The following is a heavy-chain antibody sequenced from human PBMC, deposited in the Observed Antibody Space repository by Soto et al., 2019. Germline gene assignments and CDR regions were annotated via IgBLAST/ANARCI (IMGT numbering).Heavy chain of an antibody. CDR3: AFTVARPVDY. V-gene: IGHV1-69*02. J-gene: IGHJ4*02. Sequence: QVQLVQSGAEVKKPGSSVKVSCKASGGTFSSYTISWVRQAPGQGLEWMGRIIPILGIANYAQKFQGRVTIPADKSTSTAYMELSSLRSEVTAVYYCAFTVARPVDYWGQGTLVTVSS. CDR1: GGTFSSYT. CDR2: IIPILGIA. D-gene: IGHD4-17*01.